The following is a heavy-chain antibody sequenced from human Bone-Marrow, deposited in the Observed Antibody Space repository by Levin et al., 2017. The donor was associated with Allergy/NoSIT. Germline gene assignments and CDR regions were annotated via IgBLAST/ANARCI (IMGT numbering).Heavy chain of an antibody. D-gene: IGHD3-22*01. CDR3: SRGGYYDSSGYPFEDY. V-gene: IGHV3-49*03. CDR2: IRSKVYGGTT. CDR1: GFTFGDYA. Sequence: GESLKISCTASGFTFGDYAMSWFRQAPGKGLEWVGFIRSKVYGGTTEYAASVKGRFTISRDDSKSIGYLQMNSLKTEDTAVYYCSRGGYYDSSGYPFEDYWGQGTLVTVSS. J-gene: IGHJ4*02.